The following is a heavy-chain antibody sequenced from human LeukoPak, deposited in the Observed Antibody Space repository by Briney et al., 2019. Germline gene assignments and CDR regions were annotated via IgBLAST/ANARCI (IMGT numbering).Heavy chain of an antibody. CDR3: ARHRYCSSTSCYWGNAFDI. D-gene: IGHD2-2*01. CDR2: ISSSGSTI. V-gene: IGHV3-11*01. J-gene: IGHJ3*02. Sequence: GGSLRLSCAPSGFTFSDYYMRWIRQAPGKGLEWVSYISSSGSTIYYADSLKGRFTISRDNAKNSLYLQMNSLRAEDTAVYYCARHRYCSSTSCYWGNAFDIWGQGTMVTVSS. CDR1: GFTFSDYY.